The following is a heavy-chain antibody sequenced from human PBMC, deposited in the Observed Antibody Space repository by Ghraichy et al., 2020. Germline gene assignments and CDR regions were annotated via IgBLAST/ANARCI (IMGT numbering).Heavy chain of an antibody. Sequence: GGSLRLSCAASGFTFDDYAMHWVRQAPGKGLEWVSLISWDGGSTYSADSVKGRFIISRDNSKNSLYLQMNSLGAEDTALYYCAKAALYDSRSYYFDYWGQETLVTVSS. CDR1: GFTFDDYA. V-gene: IGHV3-43D*04. CDR2: ISWDGGST. CDR3: AKAALYDSRSYYFDY. D-gene: IGHD3-3*01. J-gene: IGHJ4*02.